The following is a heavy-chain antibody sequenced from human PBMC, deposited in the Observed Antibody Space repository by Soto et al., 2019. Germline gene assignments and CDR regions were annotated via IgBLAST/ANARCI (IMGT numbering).Heavy chain of an antibody. CDR2: IYYSGST. V-gene: IGHV4-30-4*01. Sequence: PSETLSLTCTVSGGSISSGDYDWSWIRQPPGKGLEWIGYIYYSGSTYYNPSLKSRVTIPVDTSKNQFSLKLSSVTAADTAVYYCASGRPDGARLDPWDQGTLVTVSS. CDR3: ASGRPDGARLDP. D-gene: IGHD6-6*01. J-gene: IGHJ5*02. CDR1: GGSISSGDYD.